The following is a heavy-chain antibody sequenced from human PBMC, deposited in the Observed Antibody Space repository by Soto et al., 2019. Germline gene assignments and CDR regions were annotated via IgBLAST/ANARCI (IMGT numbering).Heavy chain of an antibody. CDR1: GGSISSYY. Sequence: SETLSLTCTVSGGSISSYYWSWIRQPPGKGLEWIGYIYYSGSTNYNPSLKSRVTISVDTSKNQFSLKLSSVTAADTAVYYCARGADYVWDLWYGMDVWGQGTTVTVSS. V-gene: IGHV4-59*01. CDR2: IYYSGST. D-gene: IGHD3-16*01. CDR3: ARGADYVWDLWYGMDV. J-gene: IGHJ6*02.